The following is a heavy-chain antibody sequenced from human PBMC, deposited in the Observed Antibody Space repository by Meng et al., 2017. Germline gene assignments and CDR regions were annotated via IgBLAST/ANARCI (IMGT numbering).Heavy chain of an antibody. Sequence: QGQLVESGAGVKKPGSSVKVSCKASGGTFSSYAISWVRQAPGQGLEWMGGIIPIFGTANYAQRFQGRVTITADESTSTAYMELSSLRSEDTAVYYCARIWNSLKDYDYWGQGTLVTVSS. CDR3: ARIWNSLKDYDY. J-gene: IGHJ4*02. CDR2: IIPIFGTA. D-gene: IGHD1-7*01. CDR1: GGTFSSYA. V-gene: IGHV1-69*01.